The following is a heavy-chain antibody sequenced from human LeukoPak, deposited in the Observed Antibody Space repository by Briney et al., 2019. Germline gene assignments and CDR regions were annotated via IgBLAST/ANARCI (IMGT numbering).Heavy chain of an antibody. D-gene: IGHD3-10*01. V-gene: IGHV4-59*12. J-gene: IGHJ5*02. Sequence: SETLSLTCTVSGGSISTYYWSWIRQPPGRGLEWIGYIYYSGYTNYNPSLKSRVTISVDTSKNQFSLKLSSVTAADTAVYYCAREGLNMVRGVIPKEAWGWFDPWGQGTLVTASS. CDR2: IYYSGYT. CDR1: GGSISTYY. CDR3: AREGLNMVRGVIPKEAWGWFDP.